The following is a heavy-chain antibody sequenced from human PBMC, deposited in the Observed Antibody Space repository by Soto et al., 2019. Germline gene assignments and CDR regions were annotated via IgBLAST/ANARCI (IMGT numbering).Heavy chain of an antibody. CDR3: AKQGVGDSGVLVY. V-gene: IGHV3-30*18. J-gene: IGHJ4*02. D-gene: IGHD2-21*02. CDR2: ISYDGSNK. Sequence: PGGSLRLSCAASGFTFSSYGMHWVRQAPGKGLEWVAVISYDGSNKYYADSVKGRFTISRDNSKNTLYLQMNSLRAEDTAVYYCAKQGVGDSGVLVYWGQGTLVTVSS. CDR1: GFTFSSYG.